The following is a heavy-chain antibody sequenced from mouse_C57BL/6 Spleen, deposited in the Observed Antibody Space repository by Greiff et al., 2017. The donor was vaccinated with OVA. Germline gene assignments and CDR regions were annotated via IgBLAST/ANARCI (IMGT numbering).Heavy chain of an antibody. D-gene: IGHD1-1*01. CDR1: GYTFTSYW. V-gene: IGHV1-64*01. CDR2: IHPNSGST. J-gene: IGHJ2*01. Sequence: QVHVKQPGAELVKPGASVKLSCKASGYTFTSYWMHWVKQRPGQGLEWIGMIHPNSGSTNYNEKFKSKATLTVDKSSSTAYMQLSSLTSEDSAVYYCARSASYYGSSYYFDYWGQGTTLTVSS. CDR3: ARSASYYGSSYYFDY.